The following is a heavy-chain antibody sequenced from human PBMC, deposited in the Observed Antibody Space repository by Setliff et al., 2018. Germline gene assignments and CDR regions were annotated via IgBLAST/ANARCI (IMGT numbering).Heavy chain of an antibody. CDR2: IYTSWST. D-gene: IGHD3-3*01. CDR3: ARMSGFLYIDV. CDR1: GDPMSSRRYY. V-gene: IGHV4-61*09. Sequence: PSETLSLTCTVSGDPMSSRRYYWAWIRQPAGKGLEWIGQIYTSWSTNYNPSLRSRVSISLDTSKSQFFLKLSSVTAADTAVYYCARMSGFLYIDVWGKGTTVTVSS. J-gene: IGHJ6*03.